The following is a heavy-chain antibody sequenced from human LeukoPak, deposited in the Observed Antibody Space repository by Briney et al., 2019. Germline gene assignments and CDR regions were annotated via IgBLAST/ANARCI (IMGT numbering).Heavy chain of an antibody. Sequence: GGSLRLSCAASGFTFSSYSMNWVRQAPGKGLEWVSSISSSSSYIYYADSVKGRFTISRDNAKNSLYLQMNSLRAEDTAVYYCARDHYDFWSGYPLDAFDIWGQGTMVTVSS. J-gene: IGHJ3*02. V-gene: IGHV3-21*01. CDR3: ARDHYDFWSGYPLDAFDI. CDR1: GFTFSSYS. D-gene: IGHD3-3*01. CDR2: ISSSSSYI.